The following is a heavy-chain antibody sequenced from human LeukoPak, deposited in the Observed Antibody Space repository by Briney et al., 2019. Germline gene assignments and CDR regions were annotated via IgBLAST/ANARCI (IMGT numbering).Heavy chain of an antibody. Sequence: GESLKISCKGSGYNFTSYWIGWVRQMPGKGLEWMGIIYPGDSDTRYSPSFQGQVTISADKSISTAYPQWSSLKASDTAMYYCARQTDYGDPYFDYWGQGTLVTVSS. CDR3: ARQTDYGDPYFDY. V-gene: IGHV5-51*01. D-gene: IGHD4-17*01. CDR2: IYPGDSDT. CDR1: GYNFTSYW. J-gene: IGHJ4*02.